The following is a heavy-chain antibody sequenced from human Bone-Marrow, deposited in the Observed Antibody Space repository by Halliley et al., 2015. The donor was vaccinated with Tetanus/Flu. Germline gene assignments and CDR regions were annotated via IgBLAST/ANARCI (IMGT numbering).Heavy chain of an antibody. D-gene: IGHD5-18*01. Sequence: LGWVSFISRSSGFTNYADSVKGRFTIPRDNAESSPYLQRNPLRAEDTAVYYCARGPLQLWADYWGQGILVTVSS. J-gene: IGHJ4*02. V-gene: IGHV3-11*05. CDR2: ISRSSGFT. CDR3: ARGPLQLWADY.